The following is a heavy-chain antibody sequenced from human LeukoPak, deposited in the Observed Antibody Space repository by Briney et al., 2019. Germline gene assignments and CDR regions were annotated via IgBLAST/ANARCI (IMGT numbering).Heavy chain of an antibody. V-gene: IGHV3-7*01. CDR2: INQDGTEK. J-gene: IGHJ4*02. D-gene: IGHD6-19*01. CDR1: GFTFSSYW. CDR3: ARDVLAGTFDY. Sequence: TGGSLRLSCAASGFTFSSYWMNWVRQAPGKGLEWVANINQDGTEKYYVDSVRGRFTISRDNAKNLLYLQMNSLRADDTAVYYCARDVLAGTFDYWGQGTLVTVSS.